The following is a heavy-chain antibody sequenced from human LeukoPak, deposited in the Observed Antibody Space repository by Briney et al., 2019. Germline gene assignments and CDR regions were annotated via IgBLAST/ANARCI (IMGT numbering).Heavy chain of an antibody. CDR2: ISGSGGST. D-gene: IGHD3-10*01. Sequence: HPAGSLRLSCAASGFTFSSYAMSWVRQAPGKGLEWVSAISGSGGSTYYADSVKGRFTISRDNSKNTLYLQMNSLRAEDTAVYYCAKVMTRTMVRGVPPSDYWGQGTLVSVSS. V-gene: IGHV3-23*01. CDR3: AKVMTRTMVRGVPPSDY. CDR1: GFTFSSYA. J-gene: IGHJ4*02.